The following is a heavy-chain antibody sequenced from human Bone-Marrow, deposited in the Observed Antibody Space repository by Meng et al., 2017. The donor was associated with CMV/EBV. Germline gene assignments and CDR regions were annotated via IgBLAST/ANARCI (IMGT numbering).Heavy chain of an antibody. J-gene: IGHJ5*02. V-gene: IGHV4-31*02. D-gene: IGHD3-3*01. CDR1: SISSGGYY. Sequence: SISSGGYYWSWIRQHPGKGLEWIGYIYYSGSTYYNPSLKSRVTISVDTSKNQFSLKLSSVTAADTAVYYCARGINTGGDFWNQHWFDPWGQGTLVTVSS. CDR2: IYYSGST. CDR3: ARGINTGGDFWNQHWFDP.